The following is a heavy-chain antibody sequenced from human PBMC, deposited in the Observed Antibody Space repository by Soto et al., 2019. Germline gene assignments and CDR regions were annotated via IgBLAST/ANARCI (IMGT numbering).Heavy chain of an antibody. CDR3: VKDTSVRWDYYSSGMNV. D-gene: IGHD3-16*01. CDR2: ISSNGGST. J-gene: IGHJ6*02. V-gene: IGHV3-64D*08. Sequence: GGSLRLSCSASGFTLSSYAMHWVRQAPGKGLEYVSAISSNGGSTYYADSVKGRFTISRDNSKNTLYLQMSSLRAEDTAVYYCVKDTSVRWDYYSSGMNVWGQGTTVTVSS. CDR1: GFTLSSYA.